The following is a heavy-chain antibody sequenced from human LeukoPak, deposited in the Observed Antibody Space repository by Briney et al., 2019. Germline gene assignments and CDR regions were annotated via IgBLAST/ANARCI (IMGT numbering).Heavy chain of an antibody. V-gene: IGHV3-30*02. CDR3: AKGPLLTVYYYYYMDV. CDR1: GFTFSSYG. Sequence: PGGSLRLSCAASGFTFSSYGMHWVRQAPGKGLEWVAFIRFDGSNKYYADSVKGRFTISRDNSKNTLYLQMNSLRAEDTAVYYCAKGPLLTVYYYYYMDVWGKGTTVTVSS. CDR2: IRFDGSNK. J-gene: IGHJ6*03. D-gene: IGHD3-16*01.